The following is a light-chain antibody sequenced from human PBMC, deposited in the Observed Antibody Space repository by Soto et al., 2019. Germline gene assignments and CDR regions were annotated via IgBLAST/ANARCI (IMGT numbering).Light chain of an antibody. CDR2: AAS. CDR3: QQSFSSPPWT. Sequence: DIQMTQSPSSLSASLAYSFTITCLASQNIKTYLNWYQQKPGKAPNLLIYAASSLHSGVPSRFSGSGSGTDFTLTISSLQPEDFATYYCQQSFSSPPWTFGQGTKVDIK. J-gene: IGKJ1*01. V-gene: IGKV1-39*01. CDR1: QNIKTY.